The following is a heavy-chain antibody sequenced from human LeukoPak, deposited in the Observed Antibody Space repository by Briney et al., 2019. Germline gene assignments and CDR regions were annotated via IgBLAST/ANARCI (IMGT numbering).Heavy chain of an antibody. CDR2: SSPYNGKT. Sequence: ASVKVSCKASGYTFINYGITWVRQAPGQGLEWMGWSSPYNGKTNYAQKLQGRVTMTTDTSTNTAYKELRSLRSDDTALYHCAVSGIAIVTVPVSNWFDPWGQGTLVTVSS. CDR1: GYTFINYG. V-gene: IGHV1-18*01. J-gene: IGHJ5*02. D-gene: IGHD5-18*01. CDR3: AVSGIAIVTVPVSNWFDP.